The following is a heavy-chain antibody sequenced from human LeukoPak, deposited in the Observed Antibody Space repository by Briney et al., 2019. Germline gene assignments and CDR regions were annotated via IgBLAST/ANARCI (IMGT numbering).Heavy chain of an antibody. J-gene: IGHJ4*02. CDR3: ARLEITTVTTSDY. V-gene: IGHV1-69*13. CDR2: IIPIFGTA. Sequence: SVKVSCKASGGTFSSYAISWVRQAPGQGLEWMGGIIPIFGTANYAQKFQGRVTITADGSTSTAYMELSSLRSEDTAVYYCARLEITTVTTSDYWGQGTLVTVSS. D-gene: IGHD4-17*01. CDR1: GGTFSSYA.